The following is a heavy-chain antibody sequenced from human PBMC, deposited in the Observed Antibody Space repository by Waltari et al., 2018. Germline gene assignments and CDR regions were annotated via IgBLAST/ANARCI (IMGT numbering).Heavy chain of an antibody. CDR2: MNTDGTDP. D-gene: IGHD4-4*01. Sequence: EVQLVESGGGLVQPGGSLGLSCAASGFTFSSHWMHWVRQAPGKGLVWVSRMNTDGTDPAYYDSVRCRFTISEDNAKSTLFLQMNSLSVEDTAVYYCARAYRGNTNPKESWGQGTLVTVSS. CDR3: ARAYRGNTNPKES. J-gene: IGHJ5*02. CDR1: GFTFSSHW. V-gene: IGHV3-74*03.